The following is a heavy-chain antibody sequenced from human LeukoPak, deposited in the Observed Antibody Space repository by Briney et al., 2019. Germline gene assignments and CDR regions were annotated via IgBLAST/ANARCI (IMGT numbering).Heavy chain of an antibody. V-gene: IGHV4-59*01. CDR3: ARVGNGHFDY. D-gene: IGHD2-8*01. CDR1: GGAISSYY. CDR2: VYYSGNT. Sequence: SETLSLTCIVSGGAISSYYWSWIRQPPGKRLEWIGYVYYSGNTNYNPSLKSRVTISIDTSKNQFSLKLSSVTAADTAVYYCARVGNGHFDYWGQGTLVTVS. J-gene: IGHJ4*02.